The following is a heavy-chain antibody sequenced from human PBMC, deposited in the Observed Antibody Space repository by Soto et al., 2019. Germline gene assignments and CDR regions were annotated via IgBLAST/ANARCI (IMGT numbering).Heavy chain of an antibody. J-gene: IGHJ5*02. CDR1: GASTLSDD. D-gene: IGHD2-21*02. CDR3: ARHRWGDADDLVDP. CDR2: INYSGST. Sequence: SETLSLTCTVPGASTLSDDRIPIRQPPRKGLEWIGYINYSGSTNYNPSLKSRVTISVDTSKNQFSLKLSSVTAADTAVYYFARHRWGDADDLVDPWGQGSLVTVS. V-gene: IGHV4-59*01.